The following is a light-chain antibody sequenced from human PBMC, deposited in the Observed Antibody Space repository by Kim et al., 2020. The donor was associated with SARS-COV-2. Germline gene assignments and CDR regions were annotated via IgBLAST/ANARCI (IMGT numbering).Light chain of an antibody. Sequence: GQKVAITCSGSSSNIGTNCISWYQQLPGTVPKVLIYDNNKRPSGIPDRFSGSKSGTSGTLDITGLQTGDEADYYCGTWDSSLSVWLFGGGTQLTVL. CDR3: GTWDSSLSVWL. V-gene: IGLV1-51*01. CDR2: DNN. J-gene: IGLJ3*02. CDR1: SSNIGTNC.